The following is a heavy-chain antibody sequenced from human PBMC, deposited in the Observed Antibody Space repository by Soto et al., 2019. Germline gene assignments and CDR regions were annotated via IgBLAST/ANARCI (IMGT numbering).Heavy chain of an antibody. V-gene: IGHV3-48*03. CDR2: ISSSFST. CDR1: GFVFNSYE. CDR3: ARDLSPYYGEGFDV. Sequence: VGSLRLSCAASGFVFNSYEMNWVRQAPGKGLEWVSYISSSFSTNYADSVKGRFTISRDNAKNSVYLQMYGLRPDDTAVYYCARDLSPYYGEGFDVWGQGTMVTVSS. J-gene: IGHJ3*01. D-gene: IGHD3-10*01.